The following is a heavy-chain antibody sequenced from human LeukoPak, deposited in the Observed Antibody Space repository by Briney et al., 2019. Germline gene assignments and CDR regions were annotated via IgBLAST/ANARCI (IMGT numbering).Heavy chain of an antibody. Sequence: GGSQRLSCTASGFTFSTYVMSWVRKAPGKGLEWVSAISGDSAGTYFTDSVKGRFTISRDNSKNTVYLQMGSLRGEDMAVYYCTRDGGSFCDFDYWGQGALVTVSS. J-gene: IGHJ4*02. D-gene: IGHD1-26*01. V-gene: IGHV3-23*01. CDR1: GFTFSTYV. CDR3: TRDGGSFCDFDY. CDR2: ISGDSAGT.